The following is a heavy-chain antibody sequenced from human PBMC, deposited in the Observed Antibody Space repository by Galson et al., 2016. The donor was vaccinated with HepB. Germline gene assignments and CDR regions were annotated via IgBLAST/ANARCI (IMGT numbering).Heavy chain of an antibody. V-gene: IGHV2-5*01. CDR2: IYWNDDK. D-gene: IGHD3-16*02. J-gene: IGHJ4*02. CDR3: AAYYDYSWGSYPKGYFDY. Sequence: PALVKPTQTLTLTCTISGLSLSTRGVGVAWIRQPPGKALEWLTLIYWNDDKRYSPSLGRRLTITKDTSKNQVVLRMTNMDPVDTGTYYCAAYYDYSWGSYPKGYFDYWGQGTLVSVST. CDR1: GLSLSTRGVG.